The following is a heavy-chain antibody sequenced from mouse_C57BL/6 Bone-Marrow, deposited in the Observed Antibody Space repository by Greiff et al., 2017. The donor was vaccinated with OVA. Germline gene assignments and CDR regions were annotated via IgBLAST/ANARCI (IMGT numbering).Heavy chain of an antibody. CDR1: GYTFTSYG. CDR2: IYPRSGNT. D-gene: IGHD1-1*01. V-gene: IGHV1-81*01. J-gene: IGHJ4*01. CDR3: ARDYGSSWAMDY. Sequence: VQLQQSGAELARPGASVKLSCKASGYTFTSYGISWVKQRTGQGLEWIGEIYPRSGNTYYNEKFKGKAILTADKSSSTAYMELRSLTSEDSAVYFCARDYGSSWAMDYWGQGTSVTVSS.